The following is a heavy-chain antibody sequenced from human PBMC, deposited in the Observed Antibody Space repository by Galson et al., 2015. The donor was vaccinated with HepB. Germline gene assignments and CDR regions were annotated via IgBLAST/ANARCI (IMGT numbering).Heavy chain of an antibody. J-gene: IGHJ5*02. CDR3: ARAGRDDSSPRKNNWFDP. V-gene: IGHV4-59*01. CDR1: GGSISSYY. D-gene: IGHD3-22*01. CDR2: IYYSGST. Sequence: SETLSLTCTVSGGSISSYYWSWIRQPPGKGLEWIGYIYYSGSTNYNPSLKSRVTISVDTSKNQFSLKLSSVTAADTAVYYCARAGRDDSSPRKNNWFDPWGQGTLVTVSS.